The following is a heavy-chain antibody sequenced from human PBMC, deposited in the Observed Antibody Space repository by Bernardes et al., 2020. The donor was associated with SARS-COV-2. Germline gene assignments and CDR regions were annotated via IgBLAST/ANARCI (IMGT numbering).Heavy chain of an antibody. Sequence: SETLSLTCTVSGGSISGYYWSWIRQPPGKGLEWLGHISSSGSTNYDPSLQSRVTMSVDRSKNQFSLKLNSVTAADTAIYFCARVNSDLLAVDFWGQGSLVTVSS. CDR3: ARVNSDLLAVDF. D-gene: IGHD1-26*01. CDR1: GGSISGYY. J-gene: IGHJ4*02. CDR2: ISSSGST. V-gene: IGHV4-59*01.